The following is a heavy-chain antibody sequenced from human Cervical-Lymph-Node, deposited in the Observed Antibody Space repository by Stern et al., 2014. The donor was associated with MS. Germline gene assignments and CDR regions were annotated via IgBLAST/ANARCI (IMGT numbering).Heavy chain of an antibody. CDR2: ISRGGDT. CDR3: AKARYYYDSNGYYPHTFDR. CDR1: GFTFSRYA. V-gene: IGHV3-23*04. D-gene: IGHD3-22*01. Sequence: EVHLVESGGGLVQPGGSLRLSCAASGFTFSRYAMIWVRKGPGKGLEWVSGISRGGDTNYADSVKGRFTISRDNSGTTLFLQMNRLRGEDTAVYYCAKARYYYDSNGYYPHTFDRWGQGTLVTVSS. J-gene: IGHJ4*01.